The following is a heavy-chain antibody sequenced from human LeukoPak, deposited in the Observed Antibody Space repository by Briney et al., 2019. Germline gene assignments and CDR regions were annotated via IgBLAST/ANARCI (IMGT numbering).Heavy chain of an antibody. V-gene: IGHV6-1*01. CDR2: TYYRSKWYN. D-gene: IGHD6-13*01. Sequence: SQTLSLTCAFSGDSVSSNSAAWNWIRQSPSRGLEWLGRTYYRSKWYNDYAVSVKSRITINPDTSKNQFSLQLNSVTPEDTAVYYCARGSAAAGPANWFDPWGQGTLVTVSS. CDR1: GDSVSSNSAA. J-gene: IGHJ5*02. CDR3: ARGSAAAGPANWFDP.